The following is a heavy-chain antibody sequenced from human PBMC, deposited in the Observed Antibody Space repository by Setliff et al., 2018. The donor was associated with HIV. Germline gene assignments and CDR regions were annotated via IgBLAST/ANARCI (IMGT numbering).Heavy chain of an antibody. CDR3: ARDFHVLGYCSADSCPYDASDV. V-gene: IGHV1-69*04. Sequence: ASVKVSCQASGGTFSAYAVNWVRQAPGQGLEWMGRIISILGTPNYSHKFQGRVTITADKSTTTTYMELSSLRSDDTAIYYCARDFHVLGYCSADSCPYDASDVWGQGTMVTVSS. CDR2: IISILGTP. D-gene: IGHD2-15*01. CDR1: GGTFSAYA. J-gene: IGHJ3*01.